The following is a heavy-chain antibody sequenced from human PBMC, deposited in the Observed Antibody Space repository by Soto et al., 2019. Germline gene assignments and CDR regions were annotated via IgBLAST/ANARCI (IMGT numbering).Heavy chain of an antibody. Sequence: GSGPTLVNHTQTLTLTCTFSGFSLSTSGVGVGWIRQRPGKALEWLALIYWIDDKRYSPSLKSRPTITKDTSKNQVVLTMTNMDPVDTATYYCARKLWFGDPQNWFDPWGQGTLVTVSS. CDR2: IYWIDDK. J-gene: IGHJ5*02. D-gene: IGHD3-10*01. CDR3: ARKLWFGDPQNWFDP. V-gene: IGHV2-5*01. CDR1: GFSLSTSGVG.